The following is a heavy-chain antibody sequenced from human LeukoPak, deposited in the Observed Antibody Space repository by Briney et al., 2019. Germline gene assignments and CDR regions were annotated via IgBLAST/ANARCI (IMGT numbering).Heavy chain of an antibody. CDR1: GFTFSSYA. CDR3: AKVLLSRYGSGSQGYYFDY. V-gene: IGHV3-23*01. Sequence: GGSLTLSCAASGFTFSSYAMGWVRQAPGKGLEWVSAISSSGGSTYYADSVKGRFTISRDNSKNTLFLQMNSLRAEDTAVYYCAKVLLSRYGSGSQGYYFDYWGQGTLVIVSS. CDR2: ISSSGGST. D-gene: IGHD3-10*01. J-gene: IGHJ4*02.